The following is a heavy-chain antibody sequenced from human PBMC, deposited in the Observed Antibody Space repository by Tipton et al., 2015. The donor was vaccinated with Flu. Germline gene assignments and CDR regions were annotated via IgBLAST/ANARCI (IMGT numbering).Heavy chain of an antibody. CDR2: ISGTSGSI. CDR3: VKDPHPDSELVLGWFDP. J-gene: IGHJ5*02. CDR1: GFTFSRHG. V-gene: IGHV3-23*01. Sequence: GSLRLSCAASGFTFSRHGMSWVRQAPGKGLEWVLSISGTSGSIYYADSVRGRFTISRDNSRNTLYLQMNSLRAEDTAVYYCVKDPHPDSELVLGWFDPWGQGTLVTISS. D-gene: IGHD1-7*01.